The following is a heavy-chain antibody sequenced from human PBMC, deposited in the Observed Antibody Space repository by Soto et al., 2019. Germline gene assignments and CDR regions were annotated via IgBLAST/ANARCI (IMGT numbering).Heavy chain of an antibody. Sequence: QVQLVQSGAEVKNPGASVKVSCKASGYRFTSYGIGWVRQAPGQGLEWMGWINAYNGNTNYAQNLQGRVTLTTDTSTSTVYMELRSLRSNDPAVYYCAMVDVYVTPSPQDVWGQGTTVTVSS. V-gene: IGHV1-18*01. CDR2: INAYNGNT. J-gene: IGHJ6*02. CDR3: AMVDVYVTPSPQDV. CDR1: GYRFTSYG. D-gene: IGHD3-16*01.